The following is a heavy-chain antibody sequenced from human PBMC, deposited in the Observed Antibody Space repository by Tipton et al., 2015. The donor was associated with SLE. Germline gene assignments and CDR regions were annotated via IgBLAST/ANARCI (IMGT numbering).Heavy chain of an antibody. D-gene: IGHD6-13*01. CDR2: IYPGDSDT. Sequence: QLVQSGAEVKRPGGSLKISCKGSGYSFTSYWIGWVRQMPGKGLEWMGIIYPGDSDTRYSPSFQGQVTISADKSISTAYLQWSSLKASDTAMYYCGRGYSSSWYPYYFDYWGQGTLVTVSS. J-gene: IGHJ4*02. CDR1: GYSFTSYW. V-gene: IGHV5-51*03. CDR3: GRGYSSSWYPYYFDY.